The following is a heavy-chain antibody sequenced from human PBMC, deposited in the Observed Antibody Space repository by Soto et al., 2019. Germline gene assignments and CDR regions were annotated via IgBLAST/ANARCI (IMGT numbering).Heavy chain of an antibody. CDR1: GFTFSNAW. V-gene: IGHV3-15*01. CDR2: IKSKTDGGTT. J-gene: IGHJ6*03. Sequence: GGSLRLSCAASGFTFSNAWMSWVRQAPGKGLEWVGRIKSKTDGGTTDYAAPVKGRFTISRDDSKNTLYLQMNSLKTEDTAVYYCTTVTPPYSSSSLYYYYYYMDVWGKGTTVTVSS. D-gene: IGHD6-6*01. CDR3: TTVTPPYSSSSLYYYYYYMDV.